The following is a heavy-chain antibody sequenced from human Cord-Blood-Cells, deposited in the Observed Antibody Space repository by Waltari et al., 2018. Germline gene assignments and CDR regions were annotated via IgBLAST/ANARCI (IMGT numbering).Heavy chain of an antibody. CDR2: IYSRGST. V-gene: IGHV4-39*01. CDR3: ARHADGYCSGGSCYYFDY. Sequence: QLQLQESGPGLVKPSETLSLTCTVSGGSISSSSYYWGWIRQPPGKGLEWIGSIYSRGSTYYNPSLKSRVTISVDTSKNQFSLKLSSVTAADTAVYYCARHADGYCSGGSCYYFDYWGQGTLVTVSS. CDR1: GGSISSSSYY. D-gene: IGHD2-15*01. J-gene: IGHJ4*02.